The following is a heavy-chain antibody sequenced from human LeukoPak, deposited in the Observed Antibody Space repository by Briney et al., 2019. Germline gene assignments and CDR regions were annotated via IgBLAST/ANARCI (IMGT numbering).Heavy chain of an antibody. Sequence: GASVKVSCKASGYTFTTYDINWVRQASGQGLEWMGWMNPNSGNTGYAQKFQGRVTMTRNTSISTAYMELSSLRSEDSAVYYCARVVPGVWTYYYYYYGMDVWGQGTTVTVSS. CDR1: GYTFTTYD. CDR2: MNPNSGNT. J-gene: IGHJ6*02. D-gene: IGHD3-10*01. V-gene: IGHV1-8*01. CDR3: ARVVPGVWTYYYYYYGMDV.